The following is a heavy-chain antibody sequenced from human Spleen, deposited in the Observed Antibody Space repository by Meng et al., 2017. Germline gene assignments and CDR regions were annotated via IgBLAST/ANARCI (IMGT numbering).Heavy chain of an antibody. Sequence: LRLSCTVSGDSFSTGGYYWSWIRQHPGKDLEWIGYIYYSGSTYYNPSLKSRLTMSVDTSKNQFSLRLSSVTAADTAVYYCARVSYGSGSSFIDDWGQGTLVTVSS. CDR1: GDSFSTGGYY. D-gene: IGHD3-10*01. J-gene: IGHJ4*02. V-gene: IGHV4-31*03. CDR2: IYYSGST. CDR3: ARVSYGSGSSFIDD.